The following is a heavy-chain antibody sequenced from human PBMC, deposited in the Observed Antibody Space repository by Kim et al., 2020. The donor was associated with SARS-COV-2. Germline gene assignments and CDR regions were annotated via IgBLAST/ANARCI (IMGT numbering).Heavy chain of an antibody. D-gene: IGHD4-17*01. Sequence: GGSLRLSCAASGFTFDDYAMHWVRQAPGKGLEWVSGISWNSGSIGYADSVKGRFTISRDNAKNSLYLQMNSLRAEDTALYYCAKDTYDYGDYAAQRAYDAFDIWGQGTMVTVSS. CDR2: ISWNSGSI. CDR3: AKDTYDYGDYAAQRAYDAFDI. J-gene: IGHJ3*02. CDR1: GFTFDDYA. V-gene: IGHV3-9*01.